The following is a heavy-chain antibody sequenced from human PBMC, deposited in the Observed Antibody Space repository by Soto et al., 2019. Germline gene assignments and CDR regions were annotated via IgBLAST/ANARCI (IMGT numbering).Heavy chain of an antibody. Sequence: QVRLIQSGTEVKKSGASVEVSCRLSGSALTELSLHWVRQAPGKGLEWMGCSEREDGETFYAQKFKGRLPMTEDTSRNTAYMELRSLGSEDTAVHYCTRGNWFDPWGQGILVAVSS. CDR1: GSALTELS. CDR2: SEREDGET. CDR3: TRGNWFDP. V-gene: IGHV1-24*01. J-gene: IGHJ5*02.